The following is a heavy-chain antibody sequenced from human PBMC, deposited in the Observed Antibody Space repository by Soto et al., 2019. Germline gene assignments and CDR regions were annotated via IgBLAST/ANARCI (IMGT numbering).Heavy chain of an antibody. CDR2: ICHGGST. V-gene: IGHV4-38-2*01. CDR1: GYSISSGYY. D-gene: IGHD3-22*01. CDR3: ARVGPWVPYYYDSIPYTFENWFDL. J-gene: IGHJ5*01. Sequence: AETLSLTCAVSGYSISSGYYWGWLRQPPEKGLEWIGSICHGGSTYYNPSLNSRVTLSIDMTNNHVSLILNSVTAADTAVYYCARVGPWVPYYYDSIPYTFENWFDLLGQGTRVTVS.